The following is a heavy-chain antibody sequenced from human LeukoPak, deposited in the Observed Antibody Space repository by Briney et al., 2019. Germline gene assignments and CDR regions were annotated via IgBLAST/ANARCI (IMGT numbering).Heavy chain of an antibody. V-gene: IGHV4-59*08. CDR3: ARQRGYREAFDC. CDR1: GGSITSYY. Sequence: PSETLSLTCTVPGGSITSYYWSWIRQSPGKGLEWIGYLFYVGGTNYNPSLKSRVTISGETSKNQFSLKLSSVTAADTAVYYCARQRGYREAFDCWGQGTLVTVSS. CDR2: LFYVGGT. J-gene: IGHJ4*02. D-gene: IGHD1-1*01.